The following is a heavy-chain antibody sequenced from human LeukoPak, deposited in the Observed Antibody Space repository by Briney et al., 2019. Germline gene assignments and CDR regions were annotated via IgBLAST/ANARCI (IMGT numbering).Heavy chain of an antibody. CDR1: GFTFSSYS. Sequence: PGGSLRLSCAASGFTFSSYSMNWVRQAPGKGLEWVSSISSSSSYIYYADSVKGRFTISRDNAKNSLYLQMNSLRAEDTAVYYCARVGATLRYYFDYWGQGTLVTVSS. J-gene: IGHJ4*02. CDR2: ISSSSSYI. V-gene: IGHV3-21*01. CDR3: ARVGATLRYYFDY. D-gene: IGHD1-26*01.